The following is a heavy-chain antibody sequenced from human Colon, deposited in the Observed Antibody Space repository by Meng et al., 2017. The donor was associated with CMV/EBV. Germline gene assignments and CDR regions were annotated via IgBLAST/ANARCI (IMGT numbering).Heavy chain of an antibody. J-gene: IGHJ4*02. CDR2: LSSSSSTI. CDR1: AFTFSSYS. Sequence: GESLKISCAASAFTFSSYSMNWVRQAPGKGLEWVSYLSSSSSTIYYADSVKGRFTISRDNAKNSLYLQMNSLRAEDTAVYYCARDGVSGCPVPYYFDYWGQGTLVTVSS. CDR3: ARDGVSGCPVPYYFDY. V-gene: IGHV3-48*04. D-gene: IGHD1-26*01.